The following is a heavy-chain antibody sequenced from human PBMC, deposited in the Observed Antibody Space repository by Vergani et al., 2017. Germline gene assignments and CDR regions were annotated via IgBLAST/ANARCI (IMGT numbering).Heavy chain of an antibody. Sequence: QVQLQESGPGLVKPSQTLSLTCTVSGGSISSGDYYWSWIRQPPGKGREWIGYIYYSGSTYYNPSLKSRVTISVDTSKNQFSLKLSSVTAADTAVYYCARVGGRFSMVRGVIYFDYWGQGTLVTVSS. D-gene: IGHD3-10*01. V-gene: IGHV4-30-4*01. CDR3: ARVGGRFSMVRGVIYFDY. J-gene: IGHJ4*02. CDR1: GGSISSGDYY. CDR2: IYYSGST.